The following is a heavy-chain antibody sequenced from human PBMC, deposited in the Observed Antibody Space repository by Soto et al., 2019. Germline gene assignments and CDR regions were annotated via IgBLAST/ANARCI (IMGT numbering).Heavy chain of an antibody. CDR3: ARGVLTTVTTFYY. V-gene: IGHV4-61*01. D-gene: IGHD4-17*01. CDR2: IYYSGST. J-gene: IGHJ4*02. Sequence: PSETLSLTCTVSGGSVSSGWYHWSLIRQPPGKGLEWIGYIYYSGSTNYNPPLKSRVTISVDTSKNQFSLKLSSVTAADTAVYYCARGVLTTVTTFYYWGQGTLVTVSS. CDR1: GGSVSSGWYH.